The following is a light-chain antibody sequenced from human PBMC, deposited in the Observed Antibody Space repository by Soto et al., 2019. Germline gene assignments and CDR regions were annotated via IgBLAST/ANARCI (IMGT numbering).Light chain of an antibody. CDR1: SSNIGSNY. CDR2: RNN. Sequence: QAVVTQPPSASGTPGQRVTISCSGSSSNIGSNYVYWYQQLPGTAPKLLIYRNNQRPSGVPDRFSGSKSGTSASLAISRLRSEDEADYYCAAWDDSLSVRYVFGTGTKVTVL. J-gene: IGLJ1*01. CDR3: AAWDDSLSVRYV. V-gene: IGLV1-47*01.